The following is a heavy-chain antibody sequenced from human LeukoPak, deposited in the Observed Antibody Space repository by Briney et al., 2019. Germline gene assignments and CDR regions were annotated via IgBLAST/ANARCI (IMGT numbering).Heavy chain of an antibody. V-gene: IGHV3-30*01. D-gene: IGHD3-3*01. CDR2: ISYGGDNK. J-gene: IGHJ4*02. CDR3: ARDFEAHDLRPIGY. Sequence: GGSLRLSCAASGFTFSSYAMHWARQAPGKGLEWVAVISYGGDNKYYADSVKGRFTISRDNPKNTLYLQMNSLRAEDTAVYYCARDFEAHDLRPIGYWGQGTLVTVSS. CDR1: GFTFSSYA.